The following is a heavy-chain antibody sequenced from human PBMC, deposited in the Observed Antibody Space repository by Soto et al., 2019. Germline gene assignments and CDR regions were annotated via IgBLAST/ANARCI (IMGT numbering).Heavy chain of an antibody. CDR2: FDPEDGET. V-gene: IGHV1-24*01. CDR3: ATGCSSTSCYPGAY. Sequence: ASVKVSCKVSGYTLTELSMHWVRQAPGKGLEWMGGFDPEDGETIYAQKFQGRVTMTEDTSTDTAYMELSSLRSEDTAVYYCATGCSSTSCYPGAYWGQGTLVTVSS. D-gene: IGHD2-2*01. CDR1: GYTLTELS. J-gene: IGHJ4*02.